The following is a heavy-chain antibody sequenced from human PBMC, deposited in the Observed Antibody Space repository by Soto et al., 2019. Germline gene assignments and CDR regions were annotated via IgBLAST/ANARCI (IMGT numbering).Heavy chain of an antibody. CDR2: IKAYSGNT. CDR1: GYTFGTST. CDR3: AIADYGDDDY. J-gene: IGHJ4*02. V-gene: IGHV1-18*04. D-gene: IGHD4-17*01. Sequence: QLQLVQSGAEAKKPGASVKVSCKASGYTFGTSTISWLRQAPGNGLAGMGWIKAYSGNTNYAQKLQGRVTMTTDTPTSTAYMELRSLTTDHTATYYCAIADYGDDDYWGQGTLVTVSS.